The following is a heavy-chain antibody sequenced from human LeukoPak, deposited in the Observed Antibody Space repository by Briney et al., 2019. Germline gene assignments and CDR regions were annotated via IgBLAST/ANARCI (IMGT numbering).Heavy chain of an antibody. V-gene: IGHV3-74*01. CDR1: GFTFSSYW. J-gene: IGHJ6*02. CDR3: ARVQVYYYYGMDV. Sequence: GGSLRLSCAASGFTFSSYWMHWVRRAPGKGLVWVSHINSDGSSTSYADSVKGRFTISRDNAKNTLYLQMNSLRAEDTAVYYCARVQVYYYYGMDVWGQGTTVTVSS. CDR2: INSDGSST.